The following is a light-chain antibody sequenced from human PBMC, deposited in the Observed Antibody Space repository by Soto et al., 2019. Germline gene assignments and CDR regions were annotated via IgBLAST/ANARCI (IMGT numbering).Light chain of an antibody. CDR1: QSVSNKY. V-gene: IGKV3-20*01. CDR2: GAS. Sequence: IVLTQSPGTLSLSPGERATLSCRASQSVSNKYLAWYQQKPGQAPRLLIYGASNRATGIPDRFSGSGSGTDFTLTISRLETEDFAVYDCQQYGSLSWTFGQGTKVDIK. J-gene: IGKJ1*01. CDR3: QQYGSLSWT.